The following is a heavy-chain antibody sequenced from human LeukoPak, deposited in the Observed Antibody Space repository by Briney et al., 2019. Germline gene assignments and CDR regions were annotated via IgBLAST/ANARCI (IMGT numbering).Heavy chain of an antibody. CDR3: ARDPSIASRNYYYYYMDV. J-gene: IGHJ6*03. Sequence: ASVKVSCKASGYTFTSYYMHWVRQAPGQGLEWMGIINPSGGSTSYAQKFQGRVTMTRDMSTSTAYMELSSLRSEDTAVYYCARDPSIASRNYYYYYMDVWGKGTTVTVSS. CDR2: INPSGGST. CDR1: GYTFTSYY. D-gene: IGHD6-6*01. V-gene: IGHV1-46*01.